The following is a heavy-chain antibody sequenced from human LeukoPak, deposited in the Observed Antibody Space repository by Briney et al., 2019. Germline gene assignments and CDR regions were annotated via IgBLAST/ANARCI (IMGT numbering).Heavy chain of an antibody. CDR1: GGSISSGNW. Sequence: PSGTLSLTCAVSGGSISSGNWWSWVRQSPGRGLEWIGEIYHSGSTNYNPSLKSRVTISLDKSKNQFSLKLTSVTAADTAVYFCARGAEYYAIWRGYASYSDYWGQGISVTVSS. D-gene: IGHD3-3*01. CDR3: ARGAEYYAIWRGYASYSDY. J-gene: IGHJ4*02. V-gene: IGHV4-4*02. CDR2: IYHSGST.